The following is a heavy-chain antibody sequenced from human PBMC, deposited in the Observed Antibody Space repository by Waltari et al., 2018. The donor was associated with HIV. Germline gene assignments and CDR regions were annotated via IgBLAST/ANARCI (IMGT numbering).Heavy chain of an antibody. CDR3: VRDPKTSWGELDY. D-gene: IGHD3-16*01. CDR1: GFVFGSAS. J-gene: IGHJ4*02. CDR2: ISSSGSTI. V-gene: IGHV3-48*02. Sequence: EVQLVESGGGLVQPEEALSLSCAASGFVFGSASMNWVRQAPGEGLEWISFISSSGSTIYYADFVKGRFTVSRDNAENSLYLQMNSLRDEDTAVYYCVRDPKTSWGELDYWGQGTLVAVSS.